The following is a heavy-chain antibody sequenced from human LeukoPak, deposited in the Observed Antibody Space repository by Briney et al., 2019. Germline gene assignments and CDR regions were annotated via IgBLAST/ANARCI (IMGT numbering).Heavy chain of an antibody. Sequence: ASVKVSCKASGYTFTSYDINWVRQATGQGLEWMGWISAYNGNTNYAQKLQGRVTMTTDTSTSTAYMELRSLRSDDTAVYYCARDGDGYQRDAFDIWGQGTMVTVSS. D-gene: IGHD5-24*01. V-gene: IGHV1-18*01. CDR1: GYTFTSYD. J-gene: IGHJ3*02. CDR2: ISAYNGNT. CDR3: ARDGDGYQRDAFDI.